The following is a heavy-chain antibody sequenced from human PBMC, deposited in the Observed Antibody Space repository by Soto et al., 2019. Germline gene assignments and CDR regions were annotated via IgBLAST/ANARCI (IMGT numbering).Heavy chain of an antibody. CDR3: ARSLFRVAPDNEPFDY. CDR1: GFPFSNYA. J-gene: IGHJ4*02. V-gene: IGHV3-23*01. Sequence: VQLLESGGSLVQPGGSLTLSCAASGFPFSNYAMSWVRQTPEKGLEWVAAISGGGNDRYYADFVKGRFTFSRDNSRNILYLQMTSLRAEDTATYYCARSLFRVAPDNEPFDYWGQGTLFTFSS. D-gene: IGHD3-3*01. CDR2: ISGGGNDR.